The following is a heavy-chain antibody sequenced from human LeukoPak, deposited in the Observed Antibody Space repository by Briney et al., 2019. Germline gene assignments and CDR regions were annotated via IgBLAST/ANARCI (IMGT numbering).Heavy chain of an antibody. CDR3: ARGYDY. V-gene: IGHV3-30-3*01. J-gene: IGHJ4*02. CDR2: ISYDGSNK. CDR1: GFTFSSCA. Sequence: GGSLRLSCAASGFTFSSCAMHWVRQAPGKGLEWVAVISYDGSNKYYADSVKGRFTISRDNSKNTLYLQMNSLRAEDTAVYYCARGYDYWGQGTLVTVSS.